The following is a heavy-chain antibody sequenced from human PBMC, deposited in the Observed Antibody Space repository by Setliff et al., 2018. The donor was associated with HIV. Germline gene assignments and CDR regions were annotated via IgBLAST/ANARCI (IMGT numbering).Heavy chain of an antibody. Sequence: PSETLSLTCTVSGGSINSGGYYWVWIRQPALKGLEWIGRIYTSGLTNYNPSLKSRVTISVDTSKNQVSLKPSSVTASDTAVYYCARARYIVIRGDAGMDVWGPGTTVTVSS. CDR1: GGSINSGGYY. J-gene: IGHJ6*02. D-gene: IGHD3-10*01. CDR2: IYTSGLT. V-gene: IGHV4-61*02. CDR3: ARARYIVIRGDAGMDV.